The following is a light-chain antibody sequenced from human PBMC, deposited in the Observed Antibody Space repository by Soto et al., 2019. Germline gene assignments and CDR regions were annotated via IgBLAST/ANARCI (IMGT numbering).Light chain of an antibody. CDR2: DVT. CDR1: SSDVGAFNY. CDR3: SSYTTRNTEV. J-gene: IGLJ1*01. V-gene: IGLV2-14*03. Sequence: QSVLTQPASVSGSPGQSISISCIGTSSDVGAFNYVSWYQHHPGKAPQLIIYDVTSRPSGVSNRFSASKSGNTASLTISGLQAGDEADYYCSSYTTRNTEVFGTGTRSPS.